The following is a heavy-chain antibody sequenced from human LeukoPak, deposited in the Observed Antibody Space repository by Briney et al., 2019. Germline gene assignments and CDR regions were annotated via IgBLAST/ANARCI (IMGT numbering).Heavy chain of an antibody. CDR2: IGTASDT. CDR3: ARGPPRGKYYYMDV. D-gene: IGHD1-1*01. V-gene: IGHV3-13*01. CDR1: GFTFSSFD. Sequence: GGSLRLSCAASGFTFSSFDMRWVRQPTGQGLEWVSTIGTASDTYYPGSVEGRFTLSRDNAKNSLYFQMNSLTAGDTAVYYCARGPPRGKYYYMDVWGKGTTVTVSS. J-gene: IGHJ6*03.